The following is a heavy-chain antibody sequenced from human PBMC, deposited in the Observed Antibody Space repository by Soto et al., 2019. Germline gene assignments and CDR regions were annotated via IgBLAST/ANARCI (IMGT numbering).Heavy chain of an antibody. CDR1: GGSISSYY. J-gene: IGHJ4*02. V-gene: IGHV4-59*01. D-gene: IGHD3-9*01. CDR3: ARFLPGYSDYFDY. CDR2: IYYSGST. Sequence: SETLSLTCTVSGGSISSYYWSWIRQPPGKGLEWIGYIYYSGSTNYNPSLKSRLTISVDTSKNQFPLKLSSVTAADTAVYYCARFLPGYSDYFDYWGQGTLVTVSS.